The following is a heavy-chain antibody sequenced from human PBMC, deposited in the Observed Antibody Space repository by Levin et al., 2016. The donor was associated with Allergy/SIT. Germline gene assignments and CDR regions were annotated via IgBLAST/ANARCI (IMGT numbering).Heavy chain of an antibody. D-gene: IGHD6-13*01. CDR2: INPSGDTT. V-gene: IGHV1-46*01. Sequence: ASVKVSCKASGYTFAGYYMQWVRQAPGQGLEWMAIINPSGDTTSYAQKFQGRVTMTKDTSTSTVYMELSSLRSEDTAVYYCASTTAAGFGKFDYWGQGTLVTVSS. CDR3: ASTTAAGFGKFDY. CDR1: GYTFAGYY. J-gene: IGHJ4*02.